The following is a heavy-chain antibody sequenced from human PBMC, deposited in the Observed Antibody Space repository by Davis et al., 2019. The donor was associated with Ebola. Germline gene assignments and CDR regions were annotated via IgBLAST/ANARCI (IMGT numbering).Heavy chain of an antibody. CDR3: ARGQIGYSGRFRFDS. Sequence: ASVKVSCKASGYTFTSYDLSWVRRAPGQGLEWMGWITPNSGYTGSAQRFQGRATMTRNTSINTAYMELSGLTSEDTALYFCARGQIGYSGRFRFDSWGQGTLVTVSS. CDR2: ITPNSGYT. D-gene: IGHD5-12*01. V-gene: IGHV1-8*01. CDR1: GYTFTSYD. J-gene: IGHJ4*02.